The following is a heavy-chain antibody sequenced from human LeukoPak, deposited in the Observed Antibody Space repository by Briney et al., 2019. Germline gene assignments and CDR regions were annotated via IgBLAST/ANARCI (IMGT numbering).Heavy chain of an antibody. V-gene: IGHV4-34*01. D-gene: IGHD5-18*01. J-gene: IGHJ4*02. CDR2: INHSGST. Sequence: SETLSLTCAVYGGSFSGYYWSWIRQPPGKGLEWIGEINHSGSTNYNPSLKSRVTISVDTSKNQFSLKLSSVTAADTAVYYCARGGVDTAMGRRWYFDYWGEGTLVTVSS. CDR3: ARGGVDTAMGRRWYFDY. CDR1: GGSFSGYY.